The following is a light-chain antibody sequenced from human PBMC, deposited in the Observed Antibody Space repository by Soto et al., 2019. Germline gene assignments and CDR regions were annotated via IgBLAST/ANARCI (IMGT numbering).Light chain of an antibody. V-gene: IGLV2-14*01. J-gene: IGLJ1*01. CDR3: VSYTDTDTLV. Sequence: QSVLTQPASVSGSPGQSIAISCAGTSSDIGTYNHVSWYQQHPGKAPQLIIYEDINRPSGLSSRFSGSKSGNTASLTISGLQAEDEADYFCVSYTDTDTLVFGTGTKSPS. CDR2: EDI. CDR1: SSDIGTYNH.